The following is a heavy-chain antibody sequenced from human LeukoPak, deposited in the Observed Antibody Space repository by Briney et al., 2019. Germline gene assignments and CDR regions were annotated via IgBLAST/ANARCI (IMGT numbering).Heavy chain of an antibody. J-gene: IGHJ5*02. CDR1: GGSFSGYY. CDR2: INHSGST. D-gene: IGHD3-22*01. V-gene: IGHV4-34*01. Sequence: TSETLSLNCAVYGGSFSGYYWSWIRQPPGKGLEWIGEINHSGSTNYNPSLKSRVTISVDTSKNQFSLKLSSVTAADTAVYYCARGLDYYDSSGSGSWFDPWGQGTLVTVSS. CDR3: ARGLDYYDSSGSGSWFDP.